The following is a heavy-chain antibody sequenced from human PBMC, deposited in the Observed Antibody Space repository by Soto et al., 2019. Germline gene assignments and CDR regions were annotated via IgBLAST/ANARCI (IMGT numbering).Heavy chain of an antibody. J-gene: IGHJ4*02. CDR3: VRDMQLWRLDS. V-gene: IGHV3-74*03. CDR1: GLTFRSYW. D-gene: IGHD2-21*01. CDR2: INTDGSVA. Sequence: EVQLVESGGGLVQPGGSLRLSCAASGLTFRSYWMHLVRQAPGKGLVWVSRINTDGSVAMCVDSVKGRFTISRDNAKNNLYLHMNSLIAEDTAVYYCVRDMQLWRLDSWGQGPLVTVSS.